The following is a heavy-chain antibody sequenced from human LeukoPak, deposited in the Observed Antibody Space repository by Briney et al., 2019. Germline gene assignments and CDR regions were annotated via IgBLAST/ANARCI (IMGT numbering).Heavy chain of an antibody. Sequence: PGGSLRLSCAASGFTFSSYWMSWVRQAPGKGLEWVANIKQDGSEKYYVDSVKGRFTISRDNAKNSLYLQMNSLRAEDTAVYYCARGDYFDSSGYFIDAFDIWGQGTKVTVSS. V-gene: IGHV3-7*04. CDR3: ARGDYFDSSGYFIDAFDI. J-gene: IGHJ3*02. CDR2: IKQDGSEK. CDR1: GFTFSSYW. D-gene: IGHD3-22*01.